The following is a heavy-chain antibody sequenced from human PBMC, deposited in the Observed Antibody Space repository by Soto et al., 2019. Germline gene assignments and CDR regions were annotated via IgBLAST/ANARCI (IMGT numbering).Heavy chain of an antibody. V-gene: IGHV1-69*01. CDR2: IIPIFGTA. Sequence: VQLVQSGAEVKKPGSSVKVSCKASGGTFSSYAISWVRQAPGQGLEWMGGIIPIFGTANYAQKFQGRVTITADESTSTAYMELSSLRSEDTAVYYCARAPSQLLWFGELFWFDPWGQGTLVTVSS. D-gene: IGHD3-10*01. J-gene: IGHJ5*02. CDR1: GGTFSSYA. CDR3: ARAPSQLLWFGELFWFDP.